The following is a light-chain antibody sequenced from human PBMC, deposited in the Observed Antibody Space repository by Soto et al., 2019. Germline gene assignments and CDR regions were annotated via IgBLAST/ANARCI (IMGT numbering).Light chain of an antibody. CDR2: KAS. Sequence: DMQMTQSPSTLSASVGDRVTITCRASQSISSWLAWYQQKPGKAPKLLISKASSLESGVPSRFSASGSGTEFTLTINSLQPDDFATYYCQQYNSYRTFGQGTKVDIK. V-gene: IGKV1-5*03. CDR3: QQYNSYRT. CDR1: QSISSW. J-gene: IGKJ1*01.